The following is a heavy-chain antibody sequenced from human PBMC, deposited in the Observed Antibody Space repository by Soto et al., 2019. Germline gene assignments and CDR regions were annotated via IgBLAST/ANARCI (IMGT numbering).Heavy chain of an antibody. CDR2: IYSGGST. V-gene: IGHV3-66*01. Sequence: EVQLVESGGGLVQPGGSLRLSCAASGFTVSSNYMSWVRQAPGKGLEWVSVIYSGGSTYYADSVKGRFTISRDNSKNTLYLQMNSLRAEDTAVYYCATCGGDCYVYYYGMDVWGQGTTVTVSS. CDR3: ATCGGDCYVYYYGMDV. CDR1: GFTVSSNY. D-gene: IGHD2-21*02. J-gene: IGHJ6*02.